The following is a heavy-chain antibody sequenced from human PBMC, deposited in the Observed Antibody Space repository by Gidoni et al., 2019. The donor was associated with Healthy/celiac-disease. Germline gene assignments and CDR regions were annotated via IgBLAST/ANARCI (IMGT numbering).Heavy chain of an antibody. J-gene: IGHJ4*02. CDR2: ISYDGSNK. V-gene: IGHV3-30-3*01. CDR3: ARDHGSTVTTSLED. CDR1: GFTFSSYA. Sequence: QVQLVESGGGVVQPGRSLRLPCAASGFTFSSYAMHWVRQAPGKGLEWVAVISYDGSNKYYADSVKGRFTISRDNSKNTLYLQMNSLRAEDTAVYYCARDHGSTVTTSLEDWGQGTLVTVSS. D-gene: IGHD4-17*01.